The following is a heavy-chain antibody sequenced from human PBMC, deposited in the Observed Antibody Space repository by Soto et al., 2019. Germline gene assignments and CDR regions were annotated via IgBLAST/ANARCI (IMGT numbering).Heavy chain of an antibody. CDR1: GYTFTSYD. D-gene: IGHD2-15*01. J-gene: IGHJ6*03. V-gene: IGHV1-8*01. CDR3: ARGPTSDGVVVAATHYYYYYMDV. CDR2: MNPNSGNT. Sequence: GASVKVSCKASGYTFTSYDINWVRQATGQGLEWMGWMNPNSGNTGYAQKFQGRVTMTRNTSISTAYMELSGLRSEDAAVYYCARGPTSDGVVVAATHYYYYYMDVWGKGTTVTVSS.